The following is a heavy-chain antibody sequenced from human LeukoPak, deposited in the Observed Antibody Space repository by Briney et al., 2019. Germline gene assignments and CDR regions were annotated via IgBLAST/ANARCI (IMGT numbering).Heavy chain of an antibody. J-gene: IGHJ4*02. CDR1: EFTFSNYW. V-gene: IGHV3-7*01. D-gene: IGHD2-2*01. Sequence: PGGSLRLSCAASEFTFSNYWMSWVRQAPGKGLEWVANINQDGSEKYYVDSVKGRFTISRDNAKNSLFLQMNSLRAEDTAFYYCARGYDIDYWGQGTLVTVSS. CDR3: ARGYDIDY. CDR2: INQDGSEK.